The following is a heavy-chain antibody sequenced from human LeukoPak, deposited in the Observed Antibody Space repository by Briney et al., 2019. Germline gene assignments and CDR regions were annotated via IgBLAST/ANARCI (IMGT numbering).Heavy chain of an antibody. Sequence: GGSLRLSCAASGFTFSSYAMHWVRQAPGKGLEWVAVISYDGSNKYYADSVKGRFTISRDNSKNTLYLQMNSLRAEDTAVYYCARRIRDGYNYYNSPFDYWGQGTLVTVSS. CDR3: ARRIRDGYNYYNSPFDY. CDR2: ISYDGSNK. V-gene: IGHV3-30*04. CDR1: GFTFSSYA. D-gene: IGHD5-24*01. J-gene: IGHJ4*02.